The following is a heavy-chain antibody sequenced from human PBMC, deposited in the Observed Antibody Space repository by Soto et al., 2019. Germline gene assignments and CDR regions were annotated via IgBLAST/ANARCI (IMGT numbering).Heavy chain of an antibody. J-gene: IGHJ1*01. D-gene: IGHD6-25*01. CDR2: ISAFNGDT. CDR3: TREAGWQRMVPYD. CDR1: GYTFTSYG. Sequence: QVQLVQSGTEVKKPGASVNVSCKAFGYTFTSYGFSWVRQVPGQGLEWLGWISAFNGDTHYSQTLQGRPTVTTDPATTSVHMELTSLTPADTAVYYCTREAGWQRMVPYDWGQGTLVTVS. V-gene: IGHV1-18*01.